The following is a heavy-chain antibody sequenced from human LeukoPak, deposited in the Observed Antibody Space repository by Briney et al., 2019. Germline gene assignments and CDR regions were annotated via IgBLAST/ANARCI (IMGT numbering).Heavy chain of an antibody. Sequence: GESLKISCKASGYDFSVNWIGWVRQMPGKGLEWMGVIYCGGSDTKYSSSFQGQVTISVDKSINTAYLQWSSLKASDTAIYYCASSGVRGVAYYMDVWGKGTTVTVSS. CDR1: GYDFSVNW. CDR2: IYCGGSDT. J-gene: IGHJ6*03. D-gene: IGHD3-10*01. CDR3: ASSGVRGVAYYMDV. V-gene: IGHV5-51*01.